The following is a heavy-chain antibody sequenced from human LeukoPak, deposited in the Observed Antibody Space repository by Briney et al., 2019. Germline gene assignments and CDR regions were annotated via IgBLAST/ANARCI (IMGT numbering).Heavy chain of an antibody. CDR3: AKAFSGSYLPNY. CDR1: GFTFNNHG. Sequence: GGTLRLSCAASGFTFNNHGMNWVRQAPGKGLEWVSGISGSGGSTYYADSVRGRFTISRDNSKNTLYLQMNSLRAEDTAVYYCAKAFSGSYLPNYWGQGTLVTVSS. J-gene: IGHJ4*02. CDR2: ISGSGGST. V-gene: IGHV3-23*01. D-gene: IGHD1-26*01.